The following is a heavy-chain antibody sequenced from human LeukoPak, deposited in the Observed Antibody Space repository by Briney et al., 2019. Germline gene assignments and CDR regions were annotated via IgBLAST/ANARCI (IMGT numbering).Heavy chain of an antibody. CDR2: VNPNSGGT. J-gene: IGHJ4*02. CDR1: GYTFTGYY. CDR3: AREGYSSY. D-gene: IGHD4-11*01. V-gene: IGHV1-2*02. Sequence: ASVKVSCKASGYTFTGYYMHWVRQAPGQALEWMGWVNPNSGGTTYAQKFQGRVTMTRDTSISTAYMELSRLRSDDTAVYYCAREGYSSYWGQGTLVTVSS.